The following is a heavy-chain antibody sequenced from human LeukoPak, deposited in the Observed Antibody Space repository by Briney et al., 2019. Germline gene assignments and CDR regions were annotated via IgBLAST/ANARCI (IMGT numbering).Heavy chain of an antibody. CDR1: GFTFSNAW. CDR3: RGASLPRAAMVRGVTDY. Sequence: PGGSLRLSCVASGFTFSNAWMSWVRQAPGKGLEWVGRIKSKTDGGTTDYAAPVKGRFTISRDDSKNTLYLQMNSLKTEDTAVYYCRGASLPRAAMVRGVTDYWGQGTLVTVSS. J-gene: IGHJ4*02. D-gene: IGHD3-10*01. CDR2: IKSKTDGGTT. V-gene: IGHV3-15*01.